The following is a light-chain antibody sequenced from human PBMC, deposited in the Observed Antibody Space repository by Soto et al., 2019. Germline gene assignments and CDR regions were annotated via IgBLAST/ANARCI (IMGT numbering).Light chain of an antibody. V-gene: IGKV3-15*01. CDR2: GAS. CDR1: QSISSE. Sequence: EIVMTQSPATLYVSPGERATLSCRASQSISSELAWYQQRPGQPPRLLIYGASTRATGVPDRFTGSGSGSDFTLTISGLQSEDFAVYYCQLGQNWPFIFGQGTRLEI. J-gene: IGKJ2*01. CDR3: QLGQNWPFI.